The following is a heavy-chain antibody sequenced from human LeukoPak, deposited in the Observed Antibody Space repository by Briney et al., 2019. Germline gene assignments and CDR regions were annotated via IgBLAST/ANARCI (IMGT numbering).Heavy chain of an antibody. CDR2: ISSSSSYI. CDR1: GFTFSSYS. CDR3: ARERRGSIAVAGGPGY. D-gene: IGHD6-19*01. Sequence: PGGSLRLSCAASGFTFSSYSMNWVRQAPGKGLEWVSSISSSSSYIYYADSVKGRFTISRDNAKNSLYLQMNSLRAEDTAVYYCARERRGSIAVAGGPGYWGQGTLVTVSS. J-gene: IGHJ4*02. V-gene: IGHV3-21*01.